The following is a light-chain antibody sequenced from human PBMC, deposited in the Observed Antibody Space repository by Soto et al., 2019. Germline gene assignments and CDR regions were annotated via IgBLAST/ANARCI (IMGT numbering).Light chain of an antibody. Sequence: QSVLTQPASVSGSPGQSIAMSCTGTSSDVGTHNFVSWYQQHPGKAPKLIIYDVSNRPSGVSDRFFGSKSGNTASLTISGFQAEDEADYYCSSFTTTNTYVFGTGTKVTVL. J-gene: IGLJ1*01. CDR2: DVS. CDR3: SSFTTTNTYV. V-gene: IGLV2-14*03. CDR1: SSDVGTHNF.